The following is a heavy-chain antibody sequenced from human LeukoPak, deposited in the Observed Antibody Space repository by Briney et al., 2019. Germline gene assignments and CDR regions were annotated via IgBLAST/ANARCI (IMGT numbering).Heavy chain of an antibody. Sequence: GGSLRLSCAASGFTFSSYGMHWVRQAPGKGLEWVAVISYDGSNKYYADSVKGRFTISRDNSKNTLYLQMNSLRAEDTAVYYCAKGAAAGPIDAFDIWGQGTMVTVSS. V-gene: IGHV3-30*18. CDR2: ISYDGSNK. CDR1: GFTFSSYG. D-gene: IGHD6-13*01. J-gene: IGHJ3*02. CDR3: AKGAAAGPIDAFDI.